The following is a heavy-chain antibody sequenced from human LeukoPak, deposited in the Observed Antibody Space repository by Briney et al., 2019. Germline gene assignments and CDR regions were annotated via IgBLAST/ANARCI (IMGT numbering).Heavy chain of an antibody. CDR3: ARGGDRSGYHTSYYFDY. Sequence: GASVKVSCKASGGTFSIYAINWVRQAPGQGLEWMGGIIPIFATANYAQKFQGRVTITADESTSTAYMQLSSLRSEDTAVYYCARGGDRSGYHTSYYFDYWGQGTLVTVSS. CDR2: IIPIFATA. V-gene: IGHV1-69*13. CDR1: GGTFSIYA. J-gene: IGHJ4*02. D-gene: IGHD3-3*01.